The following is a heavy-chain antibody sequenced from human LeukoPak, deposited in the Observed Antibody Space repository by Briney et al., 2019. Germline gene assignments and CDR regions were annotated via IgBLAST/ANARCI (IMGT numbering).Heavy chain of an antibody. V-gene: IGHV1-2*02. J-gene: IGHJ6*03. D-gene: IGHD5-12*01. CDR2: INPNSGGT. Sequence: GASVKVSCKASGYTFTGYYMHWVRQAPGQGLEWMGWINPNSGGTNYAQKFQGRVTMTRDTSISTAYMELSRLRSDDTAVYYCARVSPGSGYDLFPNYYYYYYMDVWGKGTTVTISS. CDR1: GYTFTGYY. CDR3: ARVSPGSGYDLFPNYYYYYYMDV.